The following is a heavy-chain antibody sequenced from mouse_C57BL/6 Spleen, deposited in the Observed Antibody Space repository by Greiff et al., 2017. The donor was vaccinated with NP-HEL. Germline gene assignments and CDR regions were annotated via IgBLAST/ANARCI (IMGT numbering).Heavy chain of an antibody. CDR2: IWSDGST. Sequence: QVQLKESGPGLVAPSQSLSITCTVSGFSLTSYGVHWVRQPPGKGLEWLVVIWSDGSTTYNSALKSRLSIIKDNSKSQVFLTMNSLQTDDTAMYYCARQTYGSSNAMDYWGQGTSVTVSS. V-gene: IGHV2-6-1*01. CDR3: ARQTYGSSNAMDY. D-gene: IGHD1-1*01. CDR1: GFSLTSYG. J-gene: IGHJ4*01.